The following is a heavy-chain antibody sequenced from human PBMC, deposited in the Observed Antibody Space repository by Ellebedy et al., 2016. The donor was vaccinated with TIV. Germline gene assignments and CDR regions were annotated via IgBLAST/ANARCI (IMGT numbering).Heavy chain of an antibody. CDR2: IYYSGST. J-gene: IGHJ4*02. CDR3: ARHAYRAVTTTNDNLNYFDY. D-gene: IGHD4-17*01. CDR1: GGSINSDTYY. V-gene: IGHV4-39*01. Sequence: MPSETLSLTCSVSGGSINSDTYYWGWIRQPPGKGLEWIGSIYYSGSTSYNPSLTSRVTLSVDTSKNQFSLRLNSVTAADTAVYYCARHAYRAVTTTNDNLNYFDYWGQGTLVIVSS.